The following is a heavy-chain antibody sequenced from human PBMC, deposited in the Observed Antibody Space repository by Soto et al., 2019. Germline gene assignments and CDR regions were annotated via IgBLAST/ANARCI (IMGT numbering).Heavy chain of an antibody. J-gene: IGHJ4*02. Sequence: QVQLVQSGAEVNEPGASVKVACKASGYTFPAYYVHWVRQAPGQGLEWMGWIKPNSGGTNYAQKFQGEFTMTSDTSISTAYMELSSLRSDDTAVYYCARDRCTSDSCYARVDDWGQGTLVTVSS. CDR3: ARDRCTSDSCYARVDD. CDR1: GYTFPAYY. D-gene: IGHD2-2*01. CDR2: IKPNSGGT. V-gene: IGHV1-2*02.